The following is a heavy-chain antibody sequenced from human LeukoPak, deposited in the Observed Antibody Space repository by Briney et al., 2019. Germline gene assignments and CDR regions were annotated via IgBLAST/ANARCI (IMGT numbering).Heavy chain of an antibody. CDR1: GGSFSGYY. D-gene: IGHD5-18*01. Sequence: PSETLSLTCAVYGGSFSGYYWSWIRQPPGKGLEWIGEINHSGSTNYNPSLKSRVTISVDTSKNQFSLKLSSVTAADTAVYYCARASRGFRYPQFDYWGQGTLVTVSS. CDR3: ARASRGFRYPQFDY. J-gene: IGHJ4*02. CDR2: INHSGST. V-gene: IGHV4-34*01.